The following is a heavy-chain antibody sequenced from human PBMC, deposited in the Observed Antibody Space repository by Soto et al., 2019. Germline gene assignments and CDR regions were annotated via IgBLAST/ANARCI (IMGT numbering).Heavy chain of an antibody. CDR1: GPSFSGLG. J-gene: IGHJ3*02. V-gene: IGHV3-48*03. CDR3: TKERGPDISATIIGDM. Sequence: VQLVESGGGWVQPGGSLSLSCLPPGPSFSGLGSNWVRQAPGKGLEWISYVSPSNNIYYSSAVKGRFTISRDNARNSVYLQMSNLRVEDTALYYCTKERGPDISATIIGDMWGQGTMVTVSP. CDR2: VSPSNNI. D-gene: IGHD3-10*01.